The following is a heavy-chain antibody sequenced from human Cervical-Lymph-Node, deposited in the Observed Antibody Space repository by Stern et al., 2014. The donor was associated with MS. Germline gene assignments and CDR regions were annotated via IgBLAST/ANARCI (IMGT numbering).Heavy chain of an antibody. CDR3: ARRVLVAMGGYPKTLDV. J-gene: IGHJ6*02. D-gene: IGHD2-2*01. CDR2: IKEDGSEQ. Sequence: EAHLVESGGVLVQPGGSLKLSCAASGFTFSRYWMTWVRQAPGKGLEWVANIKEDGSEQYYVDSVKGRFTMSRDNAKNSLYLQMNSLRAEDTAVYYCARRVLVAMGGYPKTLDVWGRGTTVTVSS. CDR1: GFTFSRYW. V-gene: IGHV3-7*01.